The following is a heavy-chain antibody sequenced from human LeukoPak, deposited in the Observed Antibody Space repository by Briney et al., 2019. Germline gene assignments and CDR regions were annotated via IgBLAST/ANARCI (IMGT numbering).Heavy chain of an antibody. CDR2: ISSSSSYI. J-gene: IGHJ4*02. D-gene: IGHD3-22*01. V-gene: IGHV3-21*01. Sequence: GGSLRLSCAASGFTFSGYSMNWVRQAPGKGLEWVSSISSSSSYIYYADSVKGRFTISRDNAKNSLYLQMNSLRAEDTAVYYCARDSPYYYDSSGPGDYWGQGTLVTVSS. CDR1: GFTFSGYS. CDR3: ARDSPYYYDSSGPGDY.